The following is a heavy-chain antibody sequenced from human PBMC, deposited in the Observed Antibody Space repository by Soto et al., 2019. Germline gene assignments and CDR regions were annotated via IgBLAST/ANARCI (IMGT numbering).Heavy chain of an antibody. J-gene: IGHJ6*02. CDR1: GGSFKSGSYS. V-gene: IGHV4-61*01. D-gene: IGHD1-20*01. Sequence: PSETLSLTCTVSGGSFKSGSYSCSWIRQPPGKGLEWIGYVYPTGNTNYNPSLKSRVSISTDTSKKQFSLNLTSVTAADTAVYYCARYSNNWFQTEGMDVWGQGTTVTVSS. CDR3: ARYSNNWFQTEGMDV. CDR2: VYPTGNT.